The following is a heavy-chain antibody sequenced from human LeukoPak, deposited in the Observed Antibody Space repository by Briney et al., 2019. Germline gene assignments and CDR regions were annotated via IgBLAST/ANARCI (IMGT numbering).Heavy chain of an antibody. CDR3: ARVYSGYENFDY. D-gene: IGHD5-12*01. CDR1: GYTFTGYY. J-gene: IGHJ4*02. V-gene: IGHV1-2*02. Sequence: ASVKVSCKAAGYTFTGYYLHWMRQPPGQGLEWMGWINPNSGGTQYAQRFQGRVTMTRDTSITTAYMELSSLTSDDTAVYYCARVYSGYENFDYWGQGTLVTVSS. CDR2: INPNSGGT.